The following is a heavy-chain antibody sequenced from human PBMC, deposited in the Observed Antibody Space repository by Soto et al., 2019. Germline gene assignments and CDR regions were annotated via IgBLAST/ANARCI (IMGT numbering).Heavy chain of an antibody. D-gene: IGHD6-13*01. CDR3: ASGASRWYPYFFDS. CDR2: IIPYYNTL. J-gene: IGHJ4*02. Sequence: QAQVVQSGAEVRKPGSSVKLSCTASEGTFNSYAIAWVRQAPGQGLEWMGGIIPYYNTLNYAQKFQDRVTITADDSTNTDYMELSSLRSDDTAVYFCASGASRWYPYFFDSWAQGTLVTVSS. V-gene: IGHV1-69*01. CDR1: EGTFNSYA.